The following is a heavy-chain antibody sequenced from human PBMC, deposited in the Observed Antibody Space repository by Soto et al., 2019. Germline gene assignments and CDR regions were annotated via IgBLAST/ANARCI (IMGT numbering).Heavy chain of an antibody. J-gene: IGHJ3*02. Sequence: VQLLESGGGLVQPGGSLRLSCAASGFTFSSYAMSWVRQAPGKGLEWVSAISGSGGSTYYADSVKGRSTISRDNSKNTLYLKMNSLRAEDTAVYYCARYCSGGSCYYAFDIWGQGTMVTVSS. D-gene: IGHD2-15*01. CDR1: GFTFSSYA. V-gene: IGHV3-23*01. CDR3: ARYCSGGSCYYAFDI. CDR2: ISGSGGST.